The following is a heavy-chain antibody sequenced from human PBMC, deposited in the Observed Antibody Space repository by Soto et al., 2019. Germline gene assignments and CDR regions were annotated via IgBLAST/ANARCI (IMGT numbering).Heavy chain of an antibody. CDR3: ASGYDILTGYYAKVVDY. CDR2: ISSSSSTI. CDR1: GGSISSGDYY. D-gene: IGHD3-9*01. J-gene: IGHJ4*02. V-gene: IGHV3-11*04. Sequence: LSLTCTVSGGSISSGDYYWSWIRQAPGKGLEWVSYISSSSSTIYYADSVKGRFTISRDNAKNSLYLQMNSLRAEDTAVYYCASGYDILTGYYAKVVDYWGQGTLVTVSS.